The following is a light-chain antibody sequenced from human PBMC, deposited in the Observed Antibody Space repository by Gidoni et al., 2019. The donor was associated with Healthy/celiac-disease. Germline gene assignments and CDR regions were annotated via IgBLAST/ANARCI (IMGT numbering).Light chain of an antibody. CDR3: QQSYSTPLYT. CDR1: QSISSY. CDR2: AAS. V-gene: IGKV1-39*01. J-gene: IGKJ2*01. Sequence: DIQMTQSPSSLSASVGDRVTITCRASQSISSYLNWYQQKPGKAPKLLIYAASSWQSGVPSRFSGSGSGTDFTLTISSLQPEDFAIYYCQQSYSTPLYTFGQGTKLEIK.